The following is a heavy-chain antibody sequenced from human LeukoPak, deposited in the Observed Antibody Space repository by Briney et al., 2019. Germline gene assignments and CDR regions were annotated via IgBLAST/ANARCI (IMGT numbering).Heavy chain of an antibody. CDR1: GYTFTSSD. CDR2: MNPNSGNT. V-gene: IGHV1-8*01. Sequence: ASVKVSCKASGYTFTSSDINWVRQATGQGLEWMGWMNPNSGNTGYAQKFQGRVTMTRNTSISTAYMELSSLRSEDTAVYYCARGGNYGDAGAYYYYYYMDVWGKGTTVTVSS. J-gene: IGHJ6*03. D-gene: IGHD4-17*01. CDR3: ARGGNYGDAGAYYYYYYMDV.